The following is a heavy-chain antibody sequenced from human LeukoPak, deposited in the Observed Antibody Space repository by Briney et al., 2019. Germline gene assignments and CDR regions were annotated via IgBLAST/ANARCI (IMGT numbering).Heavy chain of an antibody. D-gene: IGHD5-12*01. CDR3: AKGGGYDNYYGMDV. CDR2: ISGSGGST. Sequence: GGSLRLSCAASGFTFSSYAMSWVRQAPGKGLEWVSAISGSGGSTYYADSVKGRFTISRDNSKNTLYLQMNSLRAEDTAVYYCAKGGGYDNYYGMDVWGQGTTVTVSS. CDR1: GFTFSSYA. V-gene: IGHV3-23*01. J-gene: IGHJ6*02.